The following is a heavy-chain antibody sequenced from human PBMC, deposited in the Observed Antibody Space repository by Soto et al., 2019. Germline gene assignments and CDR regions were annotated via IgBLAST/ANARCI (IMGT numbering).Heavy chain of an antibody. V-gene: IGHV4-59*01. J-gene: IGHJ5*02. CDR3: ARSVVFFGYDILTGYYST. Sequence: SETLSLTCTVSGGSIGSYYWSWIRQPPGKGLEWIGYIYYSGSTNYNPSLKSRVTISVDTSKNQFSLKLSSVTAADTAVYYCARSVVFFGYDILTGYYSTWGQGTLVTVSS. CDR2: IYYSGST. D-gene: IGHD3-9*01. CDR1: GGSIGSYY.